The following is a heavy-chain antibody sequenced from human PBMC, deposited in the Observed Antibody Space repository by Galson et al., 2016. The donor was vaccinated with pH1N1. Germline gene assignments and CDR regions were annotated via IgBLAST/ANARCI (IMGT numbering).Heavy chain of an antibody. CDR2: IYWDDDK. J-gene: IGHJ3*01. V-gene: IGHV2-5*02. CDR3: AHREVAITNAFDV. D-gene: IGHD3-16*01. CDR1: GMG. Sequence: GMGVGWIRQPPGKALEWLALIYWDDDKRYSPSLKNRLTITKDISKNQVVLTMTNMDPADTATYYCAHREVAITNAFDVWGQGTMVTVSS.